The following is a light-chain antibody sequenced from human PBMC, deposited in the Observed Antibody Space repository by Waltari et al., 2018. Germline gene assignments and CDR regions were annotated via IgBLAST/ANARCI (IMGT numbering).Light chain of an antibody. Sequence: EIVMTQSPATLSVSPGERATLSCRASQSVSSNLAWYQQKPGQAPRRLIYGASTRATGIPASFSGSGSGTEFTLTISSLQSEDFAVYYCQQYNNWPPYTVGQGTKLEIK. CDR3: QQYNNWPPYT. CDR1: QSVSSN. J-gene: IGKJ2*01. V-gene: IGKV3-15*01. CDR2: GAS.